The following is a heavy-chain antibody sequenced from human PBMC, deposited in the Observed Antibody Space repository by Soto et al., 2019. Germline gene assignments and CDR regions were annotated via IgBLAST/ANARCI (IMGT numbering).Heavy chain of an antibody. J-gene: IGHJ4*02. V-gene: IGHV4-34*01. CDR1: GGSFSGYY. CDR3: ARGVPIFGVVNQYKRPYFDY. Sequence: SETLSLTCAVYGGSFSGYYWSWIRQPPGKGLEWIGEINHSGSTNYNPSLKSRVTISVDTSKNQFSLKLSSVTAADTAVYYCARGVPIFGVVNQYKRPYFDYWGQGTLVTVSS. D-gene: IGHD3-3*01. CDR2: INHSGST.